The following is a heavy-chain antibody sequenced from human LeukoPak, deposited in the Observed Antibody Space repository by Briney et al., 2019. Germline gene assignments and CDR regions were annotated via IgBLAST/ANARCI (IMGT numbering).Heavy chain of an antibody. CDR2: IHPGGTT. J-gene: IGHJ4*02. Sequence: PGGSLRLSCVASGFAFRNYWMYWVRQGPGKGLEWVSVIHPGGTTYYAESVKGRFTISRDNSKNTLYLQMNGLRAEDTAVYYCARDRYSGLGTIFDYWGQGTLVTVSS. CDR1: GFAFRNYW. D-gene: IGHD3-10*01. CDR3: ARDRYSGLGTIFDY. V-gene: IGHV3-53*01.